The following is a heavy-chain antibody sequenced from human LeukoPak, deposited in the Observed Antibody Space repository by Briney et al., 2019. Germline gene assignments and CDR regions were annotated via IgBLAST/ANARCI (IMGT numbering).Heavy chain of an antibody. J-gene: IGHJ5*02. Sequence: ASVKVSCKASGGTFSSYAISWVRQAPGQGLEWMGGIIPIFGTANYAQKFQGRVTITADESTSTAYMELSSLRSEDTAVYYCARDIVVVPAAIPSWFDPWGQGTLVTVSS. V-gene: IGHV1-69*13. CDR3: ARDIVVVPAAIPSWFDP. D-gene: IGHD2-2*01. CDR1: GGTFSSYA. CDR2: IIPIFGTA.